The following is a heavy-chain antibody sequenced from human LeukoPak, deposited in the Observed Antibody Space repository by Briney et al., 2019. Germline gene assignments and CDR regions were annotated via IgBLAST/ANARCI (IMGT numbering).Heavy chain of an antibody. V-gene: IGHV4-38-2*02. D-gene: IGHD4-11*01. CDR3: ARATGRYSNYDWFDP. CDR2: TYHSGST. J-gene: IGHJ5*02. CDR1: GYSISSGYY. Sequence: MASETLSLTCTVSGYSISSGYYWGWIRQPPGKGLEWIGSTYHSGSTYYNPSLKSRVTISVDTSKDQFSLKLSSVTAADTAVYYCARATGRYSNYDWFDPWGQGTLVTVSS.